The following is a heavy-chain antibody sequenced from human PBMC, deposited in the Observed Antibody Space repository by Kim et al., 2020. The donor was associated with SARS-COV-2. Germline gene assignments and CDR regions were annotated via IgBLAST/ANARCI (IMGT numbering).Heavy chain of an antibody. CDR1: GGSINGDY. D-gene: IGHD5-18*01. CDR2: IYYSGRT. J-gene: IGHJ4*02. CDR3: ARGGGYSYDH. Sequence: SETLSLTCTVSGGSINGDYWSWIRQPPGRGLEWIGYIYYSGRTNYNPSLESRVTKSVDTSKIQFSLRLSSVTAADTAVYYCARGGGYSYDHWGQGTLVTV. V-gene: IGHV4-59*08.